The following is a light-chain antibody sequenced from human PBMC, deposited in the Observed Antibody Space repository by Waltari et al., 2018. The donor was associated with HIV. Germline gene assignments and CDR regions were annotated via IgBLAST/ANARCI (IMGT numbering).Light chain of an antibody. Sequence: QSALTQPASVSGSPGQSITISCTGTSSNVGSADLVSWYQQHPGEAPKPIIYEVTKRPSGVSNRFSGSKSGNTASLTISGLQAEDEADYYCCSCPRSGIRYVFGTGTKVTVL. CDR1: SSNVGSADL. J-gene: IGLJ1*01. CDR3: CSCPRSGIRYV. V-gene: IGLV2-23*02. CDR2: EVT.